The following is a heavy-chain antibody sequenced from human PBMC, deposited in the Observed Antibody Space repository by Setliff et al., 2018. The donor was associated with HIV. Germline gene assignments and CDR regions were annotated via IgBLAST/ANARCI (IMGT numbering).Heavy chain of an antibody. CDR1: GFTFSSYG. CDR3: TRESRGYCSSTSCPPFDY. V-gene: IGHV3-49*04. D-gene: IGHD2-2*01. J-gene: IGHJ4*02. Sequence: GGSLRLSCAASGFTFSSYGIHWVRQAPGKGLEWVGFIRIKAYGGTTEYAASVKDRFTVSRDDSKSIAYLQMNSLKTEDTAVYYCTRESRGYCSSTSCPPFDYWGQGTLVTVSS. CDR2: IRIKAYGGTT.